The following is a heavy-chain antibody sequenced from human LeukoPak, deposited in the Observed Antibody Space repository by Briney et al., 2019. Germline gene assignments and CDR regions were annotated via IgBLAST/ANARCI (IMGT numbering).Heavy chain of an antibody. CDR3: ARFNAGGGASPSDV. CDR1: GYAFTSYD. Sequence: ASVKVSCKASGYAFTSYDINWVRQATGQGLEWMGWMNPNSGNTGYAQKFQGRVTMTRNTSISTAYMELSSLRSEDTAVYYCARFNAGGGASPSDVWGKGTTVTVSS. D-gene: IGHD3-16*01. CDR2: MNPNSGNT. V-gene: IGHV1-8*01. J-gene: IGHJ6*04.